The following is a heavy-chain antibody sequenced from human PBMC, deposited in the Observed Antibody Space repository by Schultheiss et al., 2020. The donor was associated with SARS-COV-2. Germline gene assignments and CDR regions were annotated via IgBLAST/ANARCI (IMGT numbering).Heavy chain of an antibody. D-gene: IGHD3-3*01. V-gene: IGHV4-34*01. J-gene: IGHJ4*02. Sequence: ESLKISCAASGFTFSSYAMSWVRQAPGKGLEWIGEINHSGSTNYNPSLKSRVTISVDTYKNQFSLKLSSVTAADTAVYYCARNLNYDFWSGYYIDYFDYWGQGTLVTVAS. CDR1: GFTFSSYA. CDR2: INHSGST. CDR3: ARNLNYDFWSGYYIDYFDY.